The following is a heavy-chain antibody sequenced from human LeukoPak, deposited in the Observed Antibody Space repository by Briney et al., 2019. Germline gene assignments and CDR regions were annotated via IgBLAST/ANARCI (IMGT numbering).Heavy chain of an antibody. CDR3: ARDTFGGGFKA. V-gene: IGHV1-46*01. Sequence: ASVKVSCKASGYTFTSYYMHWVRQAPGQGPEWMGIINPSGGSTSYAQKFQGRVTMTRDTSTSTVYMELSSLRSEDTAVYYCARDTFGGGFKAWGQGTLVTVSS. J-gene: IGHJ5*02. D-gene: IGHD2/OR15-2a*01. CDR1: GYTFTSYY. CDR2: INPSGGST.